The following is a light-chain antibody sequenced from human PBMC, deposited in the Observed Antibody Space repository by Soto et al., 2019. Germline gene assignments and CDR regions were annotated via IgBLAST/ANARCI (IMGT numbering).Light chain of an antibody. V-gene: IGLV2-18*02. J-gene: IGLJ1*01. CDR1: SSDVGTYNR. CDR3: NSYTSSSTYV. CDR2: EVS. Sequence: QSALTRPLSVSGSPGQSVAISCTGTSSDVGTYNRVSWYQQPPGTAPKLMIYEVSNRPSGVPDRFSGSKSGNTASLTISGLQAEDEADYYCNSYTSSSTYVFGTGTKVTVL.